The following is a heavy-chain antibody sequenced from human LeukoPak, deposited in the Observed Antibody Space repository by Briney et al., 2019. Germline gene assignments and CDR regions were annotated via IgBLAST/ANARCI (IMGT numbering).Heavy chain of an antibody. D-gene: IGHD2-15*01. CDR3: AKGGRKYYYYYMDV. V-gene: IGHV3-23*01. Sequence: GGSLRLSCAASGFTFSSYAMSWVRQAPGKGLEWVSAISGNGGSTYYADSVKGRFTISRDNSKNTLYLQMNSLRAEDTAVYYCAKGGRKYYYYYMDVWGKGTTVTVS. CDR2: ISGNGGST. CDR1: GFTFSSYA. J-gene: IGHJ6*03.